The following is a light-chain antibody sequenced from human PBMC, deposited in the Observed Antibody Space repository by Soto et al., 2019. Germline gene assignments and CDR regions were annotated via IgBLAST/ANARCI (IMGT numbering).Light chain of an antibody. J-gene: IGKJ1*01. CDR1: QTVSSY. CDR2: DAS. CDR3: HQRGNWPKT. V-gene: IGKV3-11*01. Sequence: EIVLTQSPATLSLSPGETATLSCRASQTVSSYLAWFQQKPGQPPRLLIYDASIKAPGIPARFSGSGSGTDFTLTISRLEPEDSAVYYCHQRGNWPKTFGQGTKVEIK.